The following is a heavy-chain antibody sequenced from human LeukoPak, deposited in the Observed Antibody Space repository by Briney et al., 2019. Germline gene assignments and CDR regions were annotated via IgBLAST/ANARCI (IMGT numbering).Heavy chain of an antibody. V-gene: IGHV7-4-1*02. D-gene: IGHD3-10*01. Sequence: ASVKVSCKASGYTFTSYAMNWVRQAPGQGLEWMGWINTNTGNPTYAQGFTGRFVFSLDTSVSTAYLQISSLKAEDTAVYYCARGTYYYGSGSSDAFDIWGQGTMVTVSS. CDR3: ARGTYYYGSGSSDAFDI. CDR2: INTNTGNP. CDR1: GYTFTSYA. J-gene: IGHJ3*02.